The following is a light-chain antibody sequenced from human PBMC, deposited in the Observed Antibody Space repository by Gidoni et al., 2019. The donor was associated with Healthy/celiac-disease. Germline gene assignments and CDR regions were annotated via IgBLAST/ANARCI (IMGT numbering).Light chain of an antibody. CDR2: GAS. CDR1: QRVSTY. V-gene: IGKV3-20*01. Sequence: ETVLTQSPGTLSLSPGERATLSCRASQRVSTYLAWYQQKPGQAPRLLIYGASFRATGIPDRFSGSGSGADFTLTISRLEPEDFAVYYCQQYGGSPGGAFXPXTKVDIK. J-gene: IGKJ3*01. CDR3: QQYGGSPGGA.